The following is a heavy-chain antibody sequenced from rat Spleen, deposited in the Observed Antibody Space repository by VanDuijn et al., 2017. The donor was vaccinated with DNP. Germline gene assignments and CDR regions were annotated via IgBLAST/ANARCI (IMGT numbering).Heavy chain of an antibody. CDR1: GFTFSNYD. J-gene: IGHJ2*01. V-gene: IGHV5-22*01. Sequence: EVQLVESGGGLVQPGRSLKLSCAASGFTFSNYDMAWVRQTPAKGLDWVATISNTGDSTYYRDSVKGRFTISRDNAKSTLYLQMNSLRSEDTATYYCARHGRRVFDYWGQGVMVTVSS. CDR3: ARHGRRVFDY. D-gene: IGHD1-11*01. CDR2: ISNTGDST.